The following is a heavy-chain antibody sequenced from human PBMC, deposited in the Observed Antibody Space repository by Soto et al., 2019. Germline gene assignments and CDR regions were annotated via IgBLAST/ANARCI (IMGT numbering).Heavy chain of an antibody. CDR2: INHSGST. J-gene: IGHJ6*03. CDR1: GGSFSGYY. CDR3: ARGVGYSSSWFYDYYYMDV. V-gene: IGHV4-34*01. Sequence: SETLSLTCAVYGGSFSGYYWSWIRQPPGKGLEWIGEINHSGSTNYNPSLKSRVTISVDRSKNQFSLKLNSVTAADTAVYYCARGVGYSSSWFYDYYYMDVWGKGTTVTVSS. D-gene: IGHD6-13*01.